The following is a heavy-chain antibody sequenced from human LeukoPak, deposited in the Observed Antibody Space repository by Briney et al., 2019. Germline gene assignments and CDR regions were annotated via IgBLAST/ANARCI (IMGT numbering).Heavy chain of an antibody. CDR2: ISGSGGST. CDR1: GVSFSSYS. Sequence: GGSLSLSCAVYGVSFSSYSMSWVRQPPGKGLEWVSAISGSGGSTYYADSVKGRFTISRENSENTLYLQMNSLRAEDTAVYYCARGATTGLYYFDYWGQGTLVTVSS. D-gene: IGHD1-26*01. J-gene: IGHJ4*02. V-gene: IGHV3-23*01. CDR3: ARGATTGLYYFDY.